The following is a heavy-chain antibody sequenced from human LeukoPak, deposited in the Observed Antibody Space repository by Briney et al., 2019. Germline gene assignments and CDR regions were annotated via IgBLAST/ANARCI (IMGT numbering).Heavy chain of an antibody. V-gene: IGHV3-7*01. Sequence: GGSLRLSCAASGFIFSNYWMSWVRQAPGKGLEWVANIKQDGSEKYYVDSVKGRFTIFRDNAKNSLYLQMNSLRVEDTAVYYCTRDSGYSGNYYGDYWSQGALVTVSS. D-gene: IGHD1-26*01. CDR3: TRDSGYSGNYYGDY. J-gene: IGHJ4*02. CDR2: IKQDGSEK. CDR1: GFIFSNYW.